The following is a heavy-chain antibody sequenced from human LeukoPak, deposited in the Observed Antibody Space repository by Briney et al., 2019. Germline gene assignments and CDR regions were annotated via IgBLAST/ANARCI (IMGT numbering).Heavy chain of an antibody. CDR3: ARGYCSSTSCYPSGYYGMDV. V-gene: IGHV4-59*01. J-gene: IGHJ6*02. D-gene: IGHD2-2*01. CDR2: IYYSGST. CDR1: GGSISSYY. Sequence: SETLSLTCTVSGGSISSYYWSWIRQPPGKGLEWIVYIYYSGSTNYNPSLKSRVTISVDTSKNQFSLKLSSVTAADTAVYYCARGYCSSTSCYPSGYYGMDVWGQGTTVTVSS.